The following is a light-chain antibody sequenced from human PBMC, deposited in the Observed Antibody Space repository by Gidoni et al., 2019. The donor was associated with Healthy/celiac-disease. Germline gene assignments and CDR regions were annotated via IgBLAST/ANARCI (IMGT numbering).Light chain of an antibody. CDR1: QSLLHSKGYNY. V-gene: IGKV2-28*01. CDR2: LGS. CDR3: MQALQTPQIT. Sequence: DIVMTQSPLSLPVTPGEPASISCRSSQSLLHSKGYNYLDWYLQKPGQSPQLLIYLGSNRASGVPDRFSGSGSGTDFTLKISRVEAEDVGVYYCMQALQTPQITFXQXTRLXIK. J-gene: IGKJ5*01.